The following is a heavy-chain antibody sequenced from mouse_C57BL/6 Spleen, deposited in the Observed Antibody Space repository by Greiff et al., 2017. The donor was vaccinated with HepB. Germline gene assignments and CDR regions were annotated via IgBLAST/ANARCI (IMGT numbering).Heavy chain of an antibody. J-gene: IGHJ3*01. V-gene: IGHV1-61*01. CDR2: IYPSDSET. CDR1: GYTFTSYW. Sequence: QVQLKQPGAELVRPGSSVKLSCKASGYTFTSYWMDWVKQRPGQGLEWIGNIYPSDSETHYNQKFKDKATLTVDKSSSTAYMQRSSLTSEDSAVYYCARYYYGSSRVAWCAYWGQGTLVTVSA. CDR3: ARYYYGSSRVAWCAY. D-gene: IGHD1-1*01.